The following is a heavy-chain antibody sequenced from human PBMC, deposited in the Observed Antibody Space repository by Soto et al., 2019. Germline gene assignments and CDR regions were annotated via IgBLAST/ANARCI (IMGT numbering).Heavy chain of an antibody. D-gene: IGHD6-6*01. J-gene: IGHJ4*02. CDR2: INAGNGNT. Sequence: ASLKGSCNASGYTFTSHSLHGVRQAPGQRLEWMGWINAGNGNTKYSQKFQGRVTITRDTSASTAYMELSSLRSEDTAVYYCARDQSSSPLDYWGQGTLVTVSS. CDR1: GYTFTSHS. CDR3: ARDQSSSPLDY. V-gene: IGHV1-3*01.